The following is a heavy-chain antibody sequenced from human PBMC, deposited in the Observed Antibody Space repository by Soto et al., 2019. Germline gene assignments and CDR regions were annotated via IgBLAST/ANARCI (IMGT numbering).Heavy chain of an antibody. D-gene: IGHD3-10*01. Sequence: SVKVSCKASGGTFSSYAISWVRQAPGQGLEWMGGIIPIFGTANYAQKYQGRVTITADESTSTAYMELSSLSSEDTALYYCARVTPPPFTMVRGVIIGYGMDVWGQGTTVTFS. CDR1: GGTFSSYA. V-gene: IGHV1-69*01. CDR3: ARVTPPPFTMVRGVIIGYGMDV. CDR2: IIPIFGTA. J-gene: IGHJ6*02.